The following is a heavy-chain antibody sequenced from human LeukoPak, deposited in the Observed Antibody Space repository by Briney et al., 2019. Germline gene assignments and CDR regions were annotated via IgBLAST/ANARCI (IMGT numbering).Heavy chain of an antibody. CDR1: GFSITTTAMC. CDR2: IDWDDDK. CDR3: ARNLPIPSGSCYREAFDF. J-gene: IGHJ3*01. Sequence: SGSGPTLVNPRQTLTLTCTFSGFSITTTAMCVSWIRQPPGKALEWLARIDWDDDKFYDTALKTRLTISKDTSRNQVVLTMTNMDPLDTATYYCARNLPIPSGSCYREAFDFWGQGTTVTVSS. D-gene: IGHD2-15*01. V-gene: IGHV2-70*17.